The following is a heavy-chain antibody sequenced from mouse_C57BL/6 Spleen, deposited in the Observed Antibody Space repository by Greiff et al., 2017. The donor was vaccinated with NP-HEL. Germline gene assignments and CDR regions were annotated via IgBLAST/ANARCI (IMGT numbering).Heavy chain of an antibody. V-gene: IGHV1-64*01. J-gene: IGHJ4*01. CDR3: ATLLPLNAMDY. Sequence: QVQLQQPGAEPVKPGASVKLSCKASGYTFTSYWMYWVKQRPGQGLEWIGMIRPYSGSTNYNEKFKSKATLTVAKSSSTAYMQLSSLTSEDSAVYYCATLLPLNAMDYWGQGTSVTVSS. CDR2: IRPYSGST. CDR1: GYTFTSYW. D-gene: IGHD2-1*01.